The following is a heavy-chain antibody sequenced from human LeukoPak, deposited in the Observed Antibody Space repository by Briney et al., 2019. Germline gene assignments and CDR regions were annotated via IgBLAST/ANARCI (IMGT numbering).Heavy chain of an antibody. CDR1: GGSISSYY. CDR2: IYYSGST. Sequence: PSETLSLTCTVSGGSISSYYWSWIRQPPGKGLEWIGYIYYSGSTNYNPSLKSRVTISVDTSKNQFSLELSSVTAADTAVYYCARSWFGELALDYWGQGTLVTVSS. CDR3: ARSWFGELALDY. J-gene: IGHJ4*02. V-gene: IGHV4-59*01. D-gene: IGHD3-10*01.